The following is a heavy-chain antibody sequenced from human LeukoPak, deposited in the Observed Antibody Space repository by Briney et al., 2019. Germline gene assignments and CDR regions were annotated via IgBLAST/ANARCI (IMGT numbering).Heavy chain of an antibody. CDR2: ISYDGSNK. D-gene: IGHD3-10*01. Sequence: PGGSLRLSCAASGFTFSSYGMHWVRQAPGKGLEWVAVISYDGSNKYYADSVKGRFTISRDNSKNTLYLQMNSLRAEDTAVYYCAKADLISGYYYMDVWGKGTTVTVSS. CDR1: GFTFSSYG. J-gene: IGHJ6*03. CDR3: AKADLISGYYYMDV. V-gene: IGHV3-30*18.